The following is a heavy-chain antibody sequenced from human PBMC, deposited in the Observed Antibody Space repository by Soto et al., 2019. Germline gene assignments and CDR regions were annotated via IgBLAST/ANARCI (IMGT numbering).Heavy chain of an antibody. CDR2: IIPTFGSS. D-gene: IGHD3-3*01. CDR1: GGTLSTYT. Sequence: QVQLVQSGAEVKKPGSSVKVSCQASGGTLSTYTISWVRQAPGQGLEWMGGIIPTFGSSNYAQKCRGRVTITACESANTAYMELSRLRSEDTAVYYCAGTIVGVVMPLGYWGQGTLITVSS. V-gene: IGHV1-69*01. CDR3: AGTIVGVVMPLGY. J-gene: IGHJ4*02.